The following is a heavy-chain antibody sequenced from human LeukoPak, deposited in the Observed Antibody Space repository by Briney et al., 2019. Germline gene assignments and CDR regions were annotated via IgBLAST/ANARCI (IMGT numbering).Heavy chain of an antibody. CDR2: IIPIFGTA. V-gene: IGHV1-69*13. CDR3: SAEAQWLVSDY. CDR1: GGTFSSYA. J-gene: IGHJ4*02. Sequence: VASVKVSCTASGGTFSSYAISWVRQAPGQGLEWMGGIIPIFGTANYAQKFQGRVTITADESTSTAYMELSSLRSEDTAVYYCSAEAQWLVSDYWGQGTLVTVSS. D-gene: IGHD6-19*01.